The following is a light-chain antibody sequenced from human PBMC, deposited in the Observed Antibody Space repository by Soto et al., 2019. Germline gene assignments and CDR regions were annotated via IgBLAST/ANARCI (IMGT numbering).Light chain of an antibody. CDR1: SGSIASNY. Sequence: LTQPHSVSESPGKTVTISCTRSSGSIASNYVQWYQQRPGSAPTTVIYEDNQRPSGVPDRFSGSIDSSSNSASLTISGLKTEDEADYYCQSYDSGNPWVFGGGTKLTVL. V-gene: IGLV6-57*03. CDR2: EDN. J-gene: IGLJ3*02. CDR3: QSYDSGNPWV.